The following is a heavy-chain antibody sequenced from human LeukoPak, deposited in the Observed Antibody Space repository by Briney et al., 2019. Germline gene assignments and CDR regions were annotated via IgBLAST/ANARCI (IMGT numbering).Heavy chain of an antibody. V-gene: IGHV3-23*01. CDR3: AKDLGLQLWFPL. Sequence: PGGSLTLSCAASGFTFNTYAMSWVRDAPGKGLEWVSSFSGSGGSTYYADSVKGRFTISRDNSKNTLYLRMNNLRAEDTAVYYCAKDLGLQLWFPLWGQGTLVTVSS. CDR2: FSGSGGST. J-gene: IGHJ4*02. D-gene: IGHD5-18*01. CDR1: GFTFNTYA.